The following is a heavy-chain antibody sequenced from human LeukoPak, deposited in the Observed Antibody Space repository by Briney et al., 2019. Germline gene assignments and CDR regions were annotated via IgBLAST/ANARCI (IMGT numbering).Heavy chain of an antibody. J-gene: IGHJ5*02. V-gene: IGHV5-51*01. Sequence: GESLKISCKGSGYSFTSYWIGWVRQMPGKGLEWMGNIYPGDSDTRYSPSFQGQVSISSDKSITTAYRQWSSLKASDTAMYYCARGGILTASAAEWFDPWGQGTLVTVSS. CDR2: IYPGDSDT. CDR3: ARGGILTASAAEWFDP. CDR1: GYSFTSYW. D-gene: IGHD3-9*01.